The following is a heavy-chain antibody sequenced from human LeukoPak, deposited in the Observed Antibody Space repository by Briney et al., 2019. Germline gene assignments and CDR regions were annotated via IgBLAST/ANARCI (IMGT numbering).Heavy chain of an antibody. J-gene: IGHJ3*02. CDR1: GYTFTSYD. Sequence: ASVKVSCKASGYTFTSYDINWVRQATGQGLEWMGWMNPNSGNTGYAQKFQGRVTITRNTSISTAYMELSSLRSEDTAVYYCARLAVPAAREAFDIWGQGTMVTVSS. V-gene: IGHV1-8*03. D-gene: IGHD2-2*01. CDR3: ARLAVPAAREAFDI. CDR2: MNPNSGNT.